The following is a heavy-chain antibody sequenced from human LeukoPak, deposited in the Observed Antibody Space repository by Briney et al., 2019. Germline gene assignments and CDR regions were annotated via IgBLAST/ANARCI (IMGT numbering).Heavy chain of an antibody. CDR1: GFTFSSYG. J-gene: IGHJ6*03. V-gene: IGHV3-30*02. CDR2: IRYDGSNK. CDR3: ATVGGSGNYYKYYYYMAV. Sequence: GGSLRLSCAASGFTFSSYGMHWVRQAPGKGLEWVAFIRYDGSNKYYADSVKGRFTISRDNSKNTLYLQMNSLRAEDTAVYYCATVGGSGNYYKYYYYMAVWGKGTTVSISS. D-gene: IGHD3-10*01.